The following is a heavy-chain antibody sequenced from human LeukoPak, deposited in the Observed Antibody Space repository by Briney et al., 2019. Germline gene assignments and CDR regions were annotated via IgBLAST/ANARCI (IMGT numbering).Heavy chain of an antibody. D-gene: IGHD3-16*02. CDR1: GLTFSRYS. CDR2: ISSGSSYI. J-gene: IGHJ2*01. CDR3: AGSDTIGYTPREWDYWDFDL. V-gene: IGHV3-21*06. Sequence: GGSLRLSCAAPGLTFSRYSMNWVRQAPGKGLEWVSSISSGSSYIYYADSVKGRFTISRDNAKNSLYLQMNSLRAEDTAVYYCAGSDTIGYTPREWDYWDFDLSGRGTLVIVSS.